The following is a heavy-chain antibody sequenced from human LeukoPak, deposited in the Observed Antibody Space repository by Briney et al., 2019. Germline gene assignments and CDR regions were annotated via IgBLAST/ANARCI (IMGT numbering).Heavy chain of an antibody. J-gene: IGHJ1*01. CDR3: ASPASRTTVTGQH. D-gene: IGHD4-17*01. V-gene: IGHV3-7*01. CDR2: IKQDGSEK. Sequence: GGSLRLSCAASGFTFSSYWMSWVRQAPGKGLEWVANIKQDGSEKNYVDSVKGRFTISRDNAKNSLYLQMNSLRAEDTAVYYCASPASRTTVTGQHWGQGTLVTVSS. CDR1: GFTFSSYW.